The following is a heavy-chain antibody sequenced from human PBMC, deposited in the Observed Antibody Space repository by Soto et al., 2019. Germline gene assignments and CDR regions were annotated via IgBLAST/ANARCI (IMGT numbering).Heavy chain of an antibody. CDR2: ISYDGSNK. J-gene: IGHJ4*02. V-gene: IGHV3-30*18. D-gene: IGHD2-2*02. CDR3: AKDRDLGYRSSTSCYTGAPNC. CDR1: GFTFNSYA. Sequence: GGSLRLSCAASGFTFNSYALHWVRQAPGKGLEWVAVISYDGSNKYYADSVKGRFTISTDNSKNTLYLQMNSLSAQDTAVYYCAKDRDLGYRSSTSCYTGAPNCCGQGTLVTVSS.